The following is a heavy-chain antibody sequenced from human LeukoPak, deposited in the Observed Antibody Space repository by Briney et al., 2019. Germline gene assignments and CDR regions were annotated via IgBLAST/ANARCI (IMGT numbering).Heavy chain of an antibody. CDR3: ARTYVWGSYYFDY. J-gene: IGHJ4*02. CDR1: GGTFSSYA. Sequence: ASVKVSCKASGGTFSSYAISWVRQAPGHGLEWMGGIIPIFGTANYAQKFQGRVTITADKSTSTAYMELSSLRSEDTAVYYCARTYVWGSYYFDYWGRGTLVTVSS. D-gene: IGHD3-16*01. V-gene: IGHV1-69*06. CDR2: IIPIFGTA.